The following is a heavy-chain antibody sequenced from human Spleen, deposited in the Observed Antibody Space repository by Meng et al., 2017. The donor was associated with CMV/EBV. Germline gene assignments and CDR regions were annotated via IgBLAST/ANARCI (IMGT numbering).Heavy chain of an antibody. CDR3: ARASTARRPSSMDV. CDR2: VFSTGST. Sequence: SETLSLTCSVSDGSVTYYYWNWIRQTPGKGLEWIGYVFSTGSTNYNPSLRGRLIISIDTSANEVSLKMSSVTAADTAVYFCARASTARRPSSMDVWGQGTTVTVSS. CDR1: DGSVTYYY. D-gene: IGHD5-18*01. J-gene: IGHJ6*02. V-gene: IGHV4-59*02.